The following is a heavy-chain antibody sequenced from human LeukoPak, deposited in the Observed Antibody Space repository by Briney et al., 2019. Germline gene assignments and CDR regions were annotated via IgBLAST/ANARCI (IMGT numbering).Heavy chain of an antibody. CDR1: GGSISSYY. CDR3: ARVSSSGWSYYFDY. Sequence: PSEPLSLTCTVSGGSISSYYWSWIRQPAGKGLEWIGRTHTSGSTNYNPSLKSRVTISVDTSKNQFSLKLSSVTAADTAVYYCARVSSSGWSYYFDYWGQGTLVTVSS. V-gene: IGHV4-4*07. J-gene: IGHJ4*02. D-gene: IGHD6-19*01. CDR2: THTSGST.